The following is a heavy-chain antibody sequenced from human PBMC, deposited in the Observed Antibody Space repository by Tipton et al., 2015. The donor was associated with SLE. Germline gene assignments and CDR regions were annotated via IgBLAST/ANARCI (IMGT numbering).Heavy chain of an antibody. CDR2: ISHSGST. CDR3: AREGGITGTDDAFDI. V-gene: IGHV4-34*01. J-gene: IGHJ3*02. D-gene: IGHD1-20*01. CDR1: NGSFSGYY. Sequence: TLSLTCAVYNGSFSGYYWSWIRQPPGKGLEWIGEISHSGSTNYDPSLKSRVTISLDTSKNHFSLKVTSVTAADTAVYYCAREGGITGTDDAFDIWGQGTMVTVSS.